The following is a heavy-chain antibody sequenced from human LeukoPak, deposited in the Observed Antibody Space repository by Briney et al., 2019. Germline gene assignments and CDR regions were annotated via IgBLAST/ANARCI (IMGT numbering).Heavy chain of an antibody. V-gene: IGHV3-43*01. CDR2: ISWDGGST. CDR3: VRDFRFLEDY. D-gene: IGHD3-3*01. J-gene: IGHJ4*02. CDR1: GFTFDDYT. Sequence: GGSLRLSCAASGFTFDDYTMHWVRQAPGKGLEWVSLISWDGGSTYYADSVKGRFTISRDNSENSLYLQMNSLGAEDTAVYYCVRDFRFLEDYWGQGTLVTVSS.